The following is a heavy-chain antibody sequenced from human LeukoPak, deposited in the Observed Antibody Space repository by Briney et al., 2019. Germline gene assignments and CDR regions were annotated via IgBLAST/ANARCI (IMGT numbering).Heavy chain of an antibody. CDR2: ISGSGGST. D-gene: IGHD3-22*01. J-gene: IGHJ4*02. Sequence: PGGSLRLSCAASGFTFSSYAMSWVRQAPGKGLEWVSAISGSGGSTYYADSVKGRFTISRDNSKNTLYLQMSSLSAEDTAVYYCANTRSPSYYDSSGYYGRFDYWGQGTLVTVSS. CDR1: GFTFSSYA. CDR3: ANTRSPSYYDSSGYYGRFDY. V-gene: IGHV3-23*01.